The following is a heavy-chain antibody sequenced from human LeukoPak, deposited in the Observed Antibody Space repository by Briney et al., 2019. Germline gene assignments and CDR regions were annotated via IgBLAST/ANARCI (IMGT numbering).Heavy chain of an antibody. D-gene: IGHD3-3*02. CDR3: ARINSIHDAFDT. V-gene: IGHV4-61*01. J-gene: IGHJ3*02. Sequence: PSETLSLTCTVSGGSVSSGSHYWSWIRQPPGKGLEWIGYIYYSGTSKYKASLTSRVTISVDTSKNQFSLKLNSVTAADTAVYYCARINSIHDAFDTWGQGTMVTVSS. CDR2: IYYSGTS. CDR1: GGSVSSGSHY.